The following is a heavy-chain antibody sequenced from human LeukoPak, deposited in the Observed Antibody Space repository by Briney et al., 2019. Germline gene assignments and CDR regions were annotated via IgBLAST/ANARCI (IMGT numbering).Heavy chain of an antibody. Sequence: VASVKVSCXASGGTFSTYAISWVRQAPGQGLEWMGRIIPIFGTANYAQKFQGRVTITTDESTSTAYMELSSLRSEDTAVYYCAGSTRQVRSPNYYYMDVWGEGTTVTVSS. CDR3: AGSTRQVRSPNYYYMDV. CDR2: IIPIFGTA. V-gene: IGHV1-69*05. J-gene: IGHJ6*03. CDR1: GGTFSTYA. D-gene: IGHD3-3*01.